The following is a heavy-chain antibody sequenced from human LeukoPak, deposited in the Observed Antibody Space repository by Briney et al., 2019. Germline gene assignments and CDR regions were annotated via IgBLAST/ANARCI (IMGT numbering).Heavy chain of an antibody. Sequence: SETLSLTCTVSGYSIDSVYYWGWIRQPPGKGLEWIGSIYHSGSTYYNPSLKSRVTISMDTPKNQFSLKLSSVTAADTAVYYCARRYDSSGYYPNYFDYWGQGTLVTVSS. CDR3: ARRYDSSGYYPNYFDY. CDR2: IYHSGST. V-gene: IGHV4-38-2*02. CDR1: GYSIDSVYY. J-gene: IGHJ4*02. D-gene: IGHD3-22*01.